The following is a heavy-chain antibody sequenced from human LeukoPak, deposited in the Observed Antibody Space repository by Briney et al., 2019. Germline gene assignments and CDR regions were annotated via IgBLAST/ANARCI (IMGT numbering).Heavy chain of an antibody. CDR3: ARDPYDSSGYPMGY. D-gene: IGHD3-22*01. Sequence: GGSLRLSCAASGFTFTSYAIHWVRQGPGKGLEWVAGISYDGSNKYYADSVKGRFTISRDNSKNTLYLQMNSLRVEDTAVYYCARDPYDSSGYPMGYWGQGTLVTVSS. CDR2: ISYDGSNK. V-gene: IGHV3-30-3*01. J-gene: IGHJ4*02. CDR1: GFTFTSYA.